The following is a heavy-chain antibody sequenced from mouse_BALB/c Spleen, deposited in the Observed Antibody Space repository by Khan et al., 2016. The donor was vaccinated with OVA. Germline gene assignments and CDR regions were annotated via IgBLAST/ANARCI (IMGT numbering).Heavy chain of an antibody. J-gene: IGHJ3*01. CDR1: GYTFTDFT. V-gene: IGHV1S137*01. CDR2: ISTYYGDA. Sequence: VQLKQSGAELVRPGVSVKISCKGSGYTFTDFTMHWVKQSHAESLEWIGVISTYYGDADYNQRFKGKATMTVDKSSSTAYMELARLTSEDSAIXYCARGGGGDRFAYWGQGTLVTVSA. CDR3: ARGGGGDRFAY.